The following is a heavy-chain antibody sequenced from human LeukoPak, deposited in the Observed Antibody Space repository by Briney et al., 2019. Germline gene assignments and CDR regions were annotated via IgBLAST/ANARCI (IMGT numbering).Heavy chain of an antibody. CDR3: ARESSSWYSWFDP. D-gene: IGHD6-13*01. Sequence: GGSLRLSCAASGFTFSSYAMSWVRQAPGKGLEWVSAFSGSGGSTYYADSVKGRFSISRDNSKNTLYLHMNSLRAEDTAVYYCARESSSWYSWFDPWGQGTLVTVSS. J-gene: IGHJ5*02. CDR1: GFTFSSYA. CDR2: FSGSGGST. V-gene: IGHV3-23*01.